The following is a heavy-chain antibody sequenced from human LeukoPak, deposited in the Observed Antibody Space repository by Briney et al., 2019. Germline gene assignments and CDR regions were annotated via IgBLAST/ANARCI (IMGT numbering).Heavy chain of an antibody. CDR3: AKVKGGRTMVRGRREGSFDY. D-gene: IGHD3-10*01. V-gene: IGHV3-23*01. CDR2: ISGSGGST. J-gene: IGHJ4*02. Sequence: PGGSLRLSCAASGFTFSSYAMSWVRQAPGKGLEWVSAISGSGGSTYYADSVKGRFTISRDNSKNTLYLQMNSLRAEDKAVYYCAKVKGGRTMVRGRREGSFDYWGQGTLVTVSS. CDR1: GFTFSSYA.